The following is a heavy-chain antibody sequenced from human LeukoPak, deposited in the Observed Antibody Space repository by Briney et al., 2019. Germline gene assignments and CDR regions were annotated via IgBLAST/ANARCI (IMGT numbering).Heavy chain of an antibody. CDR2: INHSGST. D-gene: IGHD1-14*01. CDR1: GGSFSGYY. Sequence: SETLSLTCAVYGGSFSGYYWSWIRQPPGKGLEWIGEINHSGSTNYNPSLKSRVTISVDTSKSQFSLKLSSVTAADTAVYYCARGRYFSRRRDAFDIWGQGTMVTVSS. V-gene: IGHV4-34*01. CDR3: ARGRYFSRRRDAFDI. J-gene: IGHJ3*02.